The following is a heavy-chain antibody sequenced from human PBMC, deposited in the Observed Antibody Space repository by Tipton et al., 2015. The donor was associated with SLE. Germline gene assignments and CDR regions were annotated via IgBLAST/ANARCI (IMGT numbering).Heavy chain of an antibody. D-gene: IGHD7-27*01. CDR1: GDSISNGDDY. J-gene: IGHJ4*02. CDR3: ARDTLGGLDY. Sequence: TLSLTCTVSGDSISNGDDYWSWIRQPPGKGLEWIGNIYYGGGTYYNPSLESRVTISLDTSKNQFSLKMSSVTAADTAVYYCARDTLGGLDYWGQGTLVTVSS. CDR2: IYYGGGT. V-gene: IGHV4-30-4*08.